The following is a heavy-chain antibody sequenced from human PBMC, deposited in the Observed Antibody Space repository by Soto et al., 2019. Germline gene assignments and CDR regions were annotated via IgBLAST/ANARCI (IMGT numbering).Heavy chain of an antibody. CDR2: ISGSGGST. CDR1: GFTFSNYA. V-gene: IGHV3-23*01. Sequence: GGSLRLSCAASGFTFSNYAMNWVRQAPGKGLEWVSGISGSGGSTYYADSVKGRFTISRDNFKKTLDLQMNSLGVEDTAVYYCAKGSGMDVWGRGTTVTVSS. J-gene: IGHJ6*02. D-gene: IGHD3-10*01. CDR3: AKGSGMDV.